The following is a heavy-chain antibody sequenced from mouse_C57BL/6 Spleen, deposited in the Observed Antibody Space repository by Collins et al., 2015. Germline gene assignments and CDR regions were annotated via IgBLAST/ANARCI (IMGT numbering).Heavy chain of an antibody. J-gene: IGHJ3*01. Sequence: QVQLQQSGAELVRPGASVTLSCKASGYTFTDYEMHWVKQTPVHGLEWIGAIDPETGGTAYNQKFKGKATLTADKSSSTAYMELRSLTSEDSAVYYCTRGRNWDYAWFAYWGQGTLVTVSA. CDR3: TRGRNWDYAWFAY. D-gene: IGHD2-4*01. V-gene: IGHV1-15*01. CDR1: GYTFTDYE. CDR2: IDPETGGT.